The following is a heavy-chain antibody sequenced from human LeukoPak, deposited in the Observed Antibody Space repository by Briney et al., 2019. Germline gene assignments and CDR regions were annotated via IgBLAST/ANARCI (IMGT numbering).Heavy chain of an antibody. Sequence: GGSLRLSCAASGFTFGSYAMNWVRQAPGKGLEWVSAISPTGGTTHYADSVMGRFTISRDNSKSTLYLHINSLRAEDTAVYYCAKDLGDYYFDYWGQGTLVTVSS. CDR2: ISPTGGTT. V-gene: IGHV3-23*01. D-gene: IGHD3-16*01. J-gene: IGHJ4*02. CDR1: GFTFGSYA. CDR3: AKDLGDYYFDY.